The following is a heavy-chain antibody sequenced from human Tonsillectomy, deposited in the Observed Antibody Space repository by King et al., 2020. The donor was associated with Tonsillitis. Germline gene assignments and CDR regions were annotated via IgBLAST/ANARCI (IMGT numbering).Heavy chain of an antibody. D-gene: IGHD6-13*01. J-gene: IGHJ4*02. CDR2: ISSSGSTI. CDR3: ARAYSSSWYCVDY. Sequence: VQLVESGGGLVQPGGSLRLSCAASGFTFSSYEMNWVRQAPGKGLEWVSYISSSGSTIYYADSVKGRFTISRDNAKNSLYLQMNSLRAEDTAVYYCARAYSSSWYCVDYWGQGTLVTVSS. CDR1: GFTFSSYE. V-gene: IGHV3-48*03.